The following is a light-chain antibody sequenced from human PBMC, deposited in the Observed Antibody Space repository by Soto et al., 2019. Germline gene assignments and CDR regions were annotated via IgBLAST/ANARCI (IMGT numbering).Light chain of an antibody. Sequence: EIVLTQSPATLSLSPGERATLSCRASQSVSSYVAWYQQRPGQAPRLLMYDVSSRATGIPARFSGSGSGTAFTLTISSLEPEDFAVYYCQERSNWPLYTFGPGTKLEIK. CDR2: DVS. CDR3: QERSNWPLYT. V-gene: IGKV3-11*01. CDR1: QSVSSY. J-gene: IGKJ2*01.